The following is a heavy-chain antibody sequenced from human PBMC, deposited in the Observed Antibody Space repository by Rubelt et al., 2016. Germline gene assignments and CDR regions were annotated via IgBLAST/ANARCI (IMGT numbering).Heavy chain of an antibody. CDR3: ARGLLFEPVVAATPEDWFDP. CDR2: IYHSGST. J-gene: IGHJ5*02. CDR1: GGSISSSNW. Sequence: ESGPGLVKPSGTLSLTCAVSGGSISSSNWWSWVRQPPGKGLEWIGEIYHSGSTNYNPSLKSRVTISVDKSKNQFSLKLSSVTAADTAVYYCARGLLFEPVVAATPEDWFDPWGQGTLVTVSS. D-gene: IGHD2-15*01. V-gene: IGHV4-4*02.